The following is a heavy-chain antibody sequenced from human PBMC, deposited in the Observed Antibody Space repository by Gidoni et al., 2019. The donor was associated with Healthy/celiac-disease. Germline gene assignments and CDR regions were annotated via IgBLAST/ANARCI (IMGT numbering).Heavy chain of an antibody. V-gene: IGHV3-33*01. CDR1: GFTFSSDG. J-gene: IGHJ4*02. CDR3: ARDLDYYFDY. Sequence: QVQLVESGGGVVQPGRSLRLSCAASGFTFSSDGMHWVRQAPGKGLEWVAVIWYDGSNKYYADSVKGRFTISRDNSKNTLYLQMNSLRAEDTAVYYCARDLDYYFDYWGQGTLVTVSS. CDR2: IWYDGSNK. D-gene: IGHD3-9*01.